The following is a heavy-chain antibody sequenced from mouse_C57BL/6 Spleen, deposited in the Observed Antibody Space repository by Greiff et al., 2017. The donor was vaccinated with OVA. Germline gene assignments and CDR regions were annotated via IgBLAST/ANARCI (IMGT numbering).Heavy chain of an antibody. CDR3: ARRGVYYAMDY. CDR2: ISNGGGST. J-gene: IGHJ4*01. CDR1: GFTFSDYY. Sequence: EVKLEESGGGLVQPGGSLKLSCAASGFTFSDYYMYWVRQTPEKRLEWVAYISNGGGSTYYPDTVKGRFTISRDNAKNTLYLQMSRLKSEDTAMYYCARRGVYYAMDYWGQGTSVTVSS. V-gene: IGHV5-12*01.